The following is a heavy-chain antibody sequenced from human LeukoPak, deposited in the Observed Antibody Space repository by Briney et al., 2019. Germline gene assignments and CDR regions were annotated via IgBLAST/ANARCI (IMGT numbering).Heavy chain of an antibody. V-gene: IGHV4-39*07. CDR3: ARGRGFWSGYYYFEN. J-gene: IGHJ4*02. CDR2: IYHSGST. CDR1: GGSVSRVSYY. D-gene: IGHD3-3*01. Sequence: SETLSLTCTVSGGSVSRVSYYWAWIRQPPGKGLEWIGSIYHSGSTYYSSSLKSRVTTSLDKSRSQFSLKLTSVTAADTAVYYCARGRGFWSGYYYFENWGQGSLVTVSS.